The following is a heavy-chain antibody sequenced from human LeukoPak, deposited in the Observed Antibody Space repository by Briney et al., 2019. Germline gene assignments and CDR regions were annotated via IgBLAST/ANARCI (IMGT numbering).Heavy chain of an antibody. CDR3: ASEVQLERRGFDY. CDR2: MNPNSGNT. J-gene: IGHJ4*02. V-gene: IGHV1-8*01. D-gene: IGHD1-1*01. CDR1: GYTFTIYD. Sequence: ASVKVSFKSSGYTFTIYDINWVRQATGQGLGWMGWMNPNSGNTGYAQKFQGRVTMTRNTSISTAYMELSILRSEDTAVYYCASEVQLERRGFDYWGQGTLVTVSS.